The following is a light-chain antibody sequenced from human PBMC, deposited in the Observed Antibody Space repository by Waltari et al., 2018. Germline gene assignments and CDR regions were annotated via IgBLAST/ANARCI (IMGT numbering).Light chain of an antibody. V-gene: IGLV2-11*01. CDR3: CSYAGSYTYV. J-gene: IGLJ1*01. CDR2: DVN. CDR1: SSDVGSYNF. Sequence: QSALTQPPSVSGSPGQSVTISCTGTSSDVGSYNFVSWYQQHPDKAPKLLIYDVNKRPSGVPDRFDGSKSGNTASLTISGLQGEDEADYYCCSYAGSYTYVFGTGTKVTAL.